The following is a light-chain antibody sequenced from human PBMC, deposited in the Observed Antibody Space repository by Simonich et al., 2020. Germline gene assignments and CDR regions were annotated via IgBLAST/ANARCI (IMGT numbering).Light chain of an antibody. Sequence: NFMLSQPHSVSESPGNTVTISCTRSSGSLASNYVQWYQQRPGSSPHTGIYDDSPSPPGVPARFSGSIDRSSNSAYLTISGLKTEDEADYYCQSYDSTNRVFGGGTKLPVL. CDR3: QSYDSTNRV. V-gene: IGLV6-57*01. CDR1: SGSLASNY. CDR2: DDS. J-gene: IGLJ2*01.